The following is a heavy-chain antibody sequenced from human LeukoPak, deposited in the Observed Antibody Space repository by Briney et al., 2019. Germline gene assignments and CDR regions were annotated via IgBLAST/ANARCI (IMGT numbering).Heavy chain of an antibody. CDR2: IIPIFGTA. V-gene: IGHV1-69*05. D-gene: IGHD4-23*01. CDR1: GGTFSSYA. CDR3: ARDMTVGSDY. J-gene: IGHJ4*02. Sequence: ASVKVSCKASGGTFSSYAISWVRQAPGQGLEWIGGIIPIFGTANYAQKFQGRVTITTDESTSTAYMELSSLRAEDTAVYYCARDMTVGSDYWGQGTLVTVSS.